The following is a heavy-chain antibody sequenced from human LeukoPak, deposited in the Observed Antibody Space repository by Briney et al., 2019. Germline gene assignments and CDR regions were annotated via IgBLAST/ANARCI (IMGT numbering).Heavy chain of an antibody. CDR2: FDPEDGET. V-gene: IGHV1-24*01. D-gene: IGHD5-12*01. CDR1: GYTLTELS. CDR3: ASRGYSGYDPDY. Sequence: ASVKVSCKVSGYTLTELSMHWVRQAPGKGLEWMGGFDPEDGETTYAQEFQGRVTMTEDTSTDTAYMELSSLRSEDTAVYYCASRGYSGYDPDYWGQGTLVTVSS. J-gene: IGHJ4*02.